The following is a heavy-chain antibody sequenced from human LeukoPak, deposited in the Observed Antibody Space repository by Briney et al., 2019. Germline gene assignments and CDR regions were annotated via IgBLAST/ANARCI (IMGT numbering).Heavy chain of an antibody. CDR3: ASLVTKYGSGSYYFDY. CDR1: GGSISSGSCY. CDR2: IYTSGST. D-gene: IGHD3-10*01. Sequence: SETLSLTCTVSGGSISSGSCYWSWIRQPAGKGLEWIGRIYTSGSTNYNPSLKSRVTISVDTSKNQFSLKLSSVTAADTAVYYCASLVTKYGSGSYYFDYWGQGTLVTVSS. V-gene: IGHV4-61*02. J-gene: IGHJ4*02.